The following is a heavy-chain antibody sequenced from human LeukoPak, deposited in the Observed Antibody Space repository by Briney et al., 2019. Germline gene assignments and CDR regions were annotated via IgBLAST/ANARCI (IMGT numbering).Heavy chain of an antibody. J-gene: IGHJ3*02. V-gene: IGHV4-30-2*01. CDR3: ARHQWVPAFDI. Sequence: SETLSLTCNVSGDSISSGTHYWNWLRQPPGKGLEWIGYIYPSGNTYYNPSLKSRVTISIDTSKNQFSLKLSSVTAADTAVYYCARHQWVPAFDIWGQGTMVTVSS. CDR1: GDSISSGTHY. CDR2: IYPSGNT. D-gene: IGHD1-26*01.